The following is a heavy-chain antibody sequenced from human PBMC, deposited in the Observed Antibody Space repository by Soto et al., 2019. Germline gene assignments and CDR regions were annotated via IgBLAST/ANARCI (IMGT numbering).Heavy chain of an antibody. CDR2: INWNSGTL. CDR1: GLNFAKYA. J-gene: IGHJ3*01. V-gene: IGHV3-9*01. CDR3: GKDVDYGDYEGGLGEAYEV. Sequence: VQLVESGGGLVQPGGSLRLSCTASGLNFAKYAMNWVRQAPGRGLEWVSGINWNSGTLDYADSVKGRFTISRDNARKSLYLQMRRLSADDTALYYCGKDVDYGDYEGGLGEAYEVWGRGTMVTVSS. D-gene: IGHD4-17*01.